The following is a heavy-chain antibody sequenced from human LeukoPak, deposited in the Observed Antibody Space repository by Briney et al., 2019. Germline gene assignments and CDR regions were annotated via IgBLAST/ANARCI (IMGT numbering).Heavy chain of an antibody. J-gene: IGHJ6*02. CDR2: ISGSGGST. D-gene: IGHD6-19*01. CDR1: GGTFSSYA. Sequence: SCKASGGTFSSYAISWVRQAPGKGLEWVSAISGSGGSTYYADSVKGRFTISRDNSKNTLYLQMNSLRAEDTAVYYCAKALGWAPMGYYYYGMDVWGQGTTVTVSS. V-gene: IGHV3-23*01. CDR3: AKALGWAPMGYYYYGMDV.